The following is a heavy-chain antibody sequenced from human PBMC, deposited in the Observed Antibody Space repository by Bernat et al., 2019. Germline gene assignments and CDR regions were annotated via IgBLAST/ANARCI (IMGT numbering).Heavy chain of an antibody. V-gene: IGHV3-66*01. Sequence: VQLVESGGGLVQPGGSLRLSCAASGFTVSSNYMSWVRQAPGKGLEWVSGIYSGGSTYYADSVKGRFTISRDNSKNTLYLQMNSLRAEDTAVYYCARDLGGNSGFDYWGQGSLVTVSS. J-gene: IGHJ4*02. CDR2: IYSGGST. CDR1: GFTVSSNY. D-gene: IGHD4-23*01. CDR3: ARDLGGNSGFDY.